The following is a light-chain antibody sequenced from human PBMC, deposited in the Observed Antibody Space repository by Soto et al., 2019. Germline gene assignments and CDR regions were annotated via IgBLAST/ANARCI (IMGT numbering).Light chain of an antibody. J-gene: IGKJ4*01. CDR2: AAT. CDR3: QQYQRYPPS. Sequence: DIQMPQSPSSLSASVGDRVTITCRASHPININLVWFQQKPGKAPKSLIYAATNLQSGVPSRFSGSGGGTDFSLTISRLQPEDVATYYCQQYQRYPPSFGGGTKLEIK. CDR1: HPININ. V-gene: IGKV1-16*01.